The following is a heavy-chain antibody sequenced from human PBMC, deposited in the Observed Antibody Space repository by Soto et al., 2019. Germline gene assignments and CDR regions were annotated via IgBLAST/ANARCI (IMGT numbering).Heavy chain of an antibody. Sequence: GASVKVSCKASGYTFTSYAMHWVRQAPGQRLEWMGWINAGNGNTKYSQKFQGRVTITRDTSASTAYMELSSLRSEDTAVYYCALGYCSSTSCYWIRAFEIRGQGTMVTVSS. CDR1: GYTFTSYA. D-gene: IGHD2-2*01. CDR3: ALGYCSSTSCYWIRAFEI. CDR2: INAGNGNT. V-gene: IGHV1-3*01. J-gene: IGHJ3*02.